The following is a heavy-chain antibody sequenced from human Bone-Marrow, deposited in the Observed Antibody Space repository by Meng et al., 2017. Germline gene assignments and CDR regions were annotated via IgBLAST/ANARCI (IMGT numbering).Heavy chain of an antibody. J-gene: IGHJ6*02. V-gene: IGHV1-46*01. Sequence: ASVKVSCKASGYTFTSYYMHWVRQAPGQGLEWMGIINPSGGSTSYAQKFQGRVTMTRDTSISTAYMELSRLRSYDTAVYYCARSRLLKIYYYYYGMDVWGQGTTVTVSS. CDR3: ARSRLLKIYYYYYGMDV. CDR2: INPSGGST. D-gene: IGHD2-15*01. CDR1: GYTFTSYY.